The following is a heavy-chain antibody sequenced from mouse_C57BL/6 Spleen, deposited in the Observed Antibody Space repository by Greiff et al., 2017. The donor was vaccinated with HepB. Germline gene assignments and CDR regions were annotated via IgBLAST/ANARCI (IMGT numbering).Heavy chain of an antibody. CDR2: IWSGGST. Sequence: QVQLQQSGPGLVQPSQCLSITCTVSGFSLTSYGVHWVRQSPGKGLEWLGVIWSGGSTDYNAAFISRLSISKDNSKSQVFFKMNSLQADDTAIYYCAGDDYHWFAYWGQGTLVTVSA. CDR1: GFSLTSYG. J-gene: IGHJ3*01. D-gene: IGHD2-4*01. V-gene: IGHV2-2*01. CDR3: AGDDYHWFAY.